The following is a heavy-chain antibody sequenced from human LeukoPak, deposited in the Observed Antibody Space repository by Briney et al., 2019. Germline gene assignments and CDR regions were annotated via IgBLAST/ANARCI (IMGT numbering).Heavy chain of an antibody. J-gene: IGHJ4*02. Sequence: ASVWVSCKASGYTFTDYYMHWVRQAPGQGLEWMGRIIPILGIANYAQKFQGRVTITADKSTSTAYMELSSLRSEDTAVYYCARDKDRYYYDSSGYYYAFDYWGQGTLVTVSS. V-gene: IGHV1-69*04. CDR2: IIPILGIA. CDR1: GYTFTDYY. CDR3: ARDKDRYYYDSSGYYYAFDY. D-gene: IGHD3-22*01.